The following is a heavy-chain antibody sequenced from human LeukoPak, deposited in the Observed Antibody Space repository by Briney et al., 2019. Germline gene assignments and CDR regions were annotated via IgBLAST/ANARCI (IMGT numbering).Heavy chain of an antibody. V-gene: IGHV1-69*06. CDR2: IIPIFGTA. Sequence: SGKVSCKASGGTLTSYAISWVRQAPGQGLEWMGGIIPIFGTANYAQKFQGRVTITADNSTSTAYMELSSLRSEDTAVYYCARGITMTLTPTWGQGTLVTVSS. J-gene: IGHJ5*02. CDR3: ARGITMTLTPT. D-gene: IGHD3-22*01. CDR1: GGTLTSYA.